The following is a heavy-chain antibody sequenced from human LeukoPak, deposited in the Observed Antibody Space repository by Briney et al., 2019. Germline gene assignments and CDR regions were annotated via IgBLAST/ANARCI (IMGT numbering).Heavy chain of an antibody. CDR3: ARRQAQITMTGFDY. CDR1: GFTFSNYW. CDR2: IKQDGSEK. D-gene: IGHD3-9*01. J-gene: IGHJ4*02. V-gene: IGHV3-7*01. Sequence: GGSLRLTCAASGFTFSNYWMSWVRQAPGKGLEWVANIKQDGSEKYYVDSVKGRFTISRDNAKNSLYLQMNSLRAEDTAVYYCARRQAQITMTGFDYWGQGTLVTVSS.